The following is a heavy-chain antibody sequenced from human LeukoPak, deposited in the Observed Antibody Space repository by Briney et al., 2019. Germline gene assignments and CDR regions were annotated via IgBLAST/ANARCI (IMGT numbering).Heavy chain of an antibody. CDR3: ARERSSSPDMIVVVMFDY. Sequence: GASVKVSCKASGYTFTGYYMHWVRQAPGQGLEWMARINPNSGGTNYAQKFQGRVTMTRDTSISTAYMELSRLRSDDTAVYYCARERSSSPDMIVVVMFDYWGQGTLVTVSS. J-gene: IGHJ4*02. D-gene: IGHD3-22*01. V-gene: IGHV1-2*06. CDR1: GYTFTGYY. CDR2: INPNSGGT.